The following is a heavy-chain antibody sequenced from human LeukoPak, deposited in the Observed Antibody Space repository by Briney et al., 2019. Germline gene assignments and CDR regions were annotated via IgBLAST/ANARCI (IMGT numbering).Heavy chain of an antibody. CDR2: ISGGGGST. CDR1: GFTFSSYA. CDR3: AKVGESGGVWKYYFDY. J-gene: IGHJ4*02. V-gene: IGHV3-23*01. D-gene: IGHD2-8*02. Sequence: SGGSLRLSCAASGFTFSSYAMSWVRQAPGKGLEWVSAISGGGGSTYYTDSVKGRFTISRDNSKNTLYLQMNSRRAEDTAVYYCAKVGESGGVWKYYFDYWGQGTLVTVSS.